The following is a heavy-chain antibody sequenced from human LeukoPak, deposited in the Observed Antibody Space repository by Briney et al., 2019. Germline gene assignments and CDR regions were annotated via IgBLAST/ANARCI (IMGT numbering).Heavy chain of an antibody. Sequence: SVKVSCKASGGTFSSYAVSWVRQAPGQGLEWMGGIIPIFGTANYAQKFQGRVTITADESTSTAYMELSSLRSEDTAVYYCASTPRDDILTGYSNPLRFDYWGQGTLVTVSS. V-gene: IGHV1-69*13. J-gene: IGHJ4*02. D-gene: IGHD3-9*01. CDR3: ASTPRDDILTGYSNPLRFDY. CDR1: GGTFSSYA. CDR2: IIPIFGTA.